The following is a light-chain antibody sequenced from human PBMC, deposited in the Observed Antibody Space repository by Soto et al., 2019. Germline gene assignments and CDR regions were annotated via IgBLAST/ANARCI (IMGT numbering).Light chain of an antibody. CDR1: SSDVGGYNY. CDR2: EVS. CDR3: SSYTSSSTSPYV. V-gene: IGLV2-14*01. J-gene: IGLJ1*01. Sequence: QSVLTQPASVSGSPGQSITISCTGTSSDVGGYNYVSWYQQHPGKALKLMIYEVSNRPSGVSNRFSGSKSGNTASLTISGLQAEDEADYYCSSYTSSSTSPYVFGTGTKVTVL.